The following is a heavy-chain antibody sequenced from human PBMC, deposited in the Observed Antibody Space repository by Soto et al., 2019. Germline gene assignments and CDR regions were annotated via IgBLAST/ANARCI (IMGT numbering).Heavy chain of an antibody. J-gene: IGHJ6*02. D-gene: IGHD3-9*01. CDR2: ISAYNGNT. Sequence: ASVKVSCKASGYTFTSYGISWVRQAPGQGLEWMGWISAYNGNTNYAQKLQGRVTMTTDTSTSTAYMELRSLRSDDTAVYYCAREVRCGAFDWVGAEVPYYGMDVWRRG. V-gene: IGHV1-18*01. CDR3: AREVRCGAFDWVGAEVPYYGMDV. CDR1: GYTFTSYG.